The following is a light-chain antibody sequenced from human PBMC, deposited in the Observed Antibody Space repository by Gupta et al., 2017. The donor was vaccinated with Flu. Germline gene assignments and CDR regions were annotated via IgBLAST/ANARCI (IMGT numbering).Light chain of an antibody. Sequence: DIQMTQSPSTLSASVGDRVTITCRASQSISSWLAWYQQKPGKAPKLLIYKASSLESGVPSRFSGSGSGTEFTLTISGLQPDDFATYYCQQYNSYSVSFGQGTQLEIK. V-gene: IGKV1-5*03. CDR3: QQYNSYSVS. CDR1: QSISSW. J-gene: IGKJ2*03. CDR2: KAS.